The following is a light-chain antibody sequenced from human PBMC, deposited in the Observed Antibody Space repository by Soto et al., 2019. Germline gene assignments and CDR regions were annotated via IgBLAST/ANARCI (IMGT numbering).Light chain of an antibody. Sequence: EIVLTQSPATLSLSPGERATLSCRASQSVGSYLVWYQQKPGQAPRFLVYDASNRATGIPARFSGSGSGTDFTLTISSLEPEVFAVYYCQQRSTWPQITFGQGTRLEIK. V-gene: IGKV3-11*01. CDR3: QQRSTWPQIT. CDR2: DAS. CDR1: QSVGSY. J-gene: IGKJ5*01.